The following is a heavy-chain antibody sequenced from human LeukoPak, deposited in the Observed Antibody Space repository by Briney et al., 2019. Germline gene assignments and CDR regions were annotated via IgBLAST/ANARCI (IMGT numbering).Heavy chain of an antibody. V-gene: IGHV1-8*01. J-gene: IGHJ4*02. Sequence: ASVKVSCKASGYTFTSYDFNWVRQATGQRPEWMGWMSPNSGDTGYAQKFLDRVTMTRNTSISTAYMELSSLRSDDTAVYYCARGPPNWGYDYWGPGTLVTVSS. CDR3: ARGPPNWGYDY. D-gene: IGHD7-27*01. CDR2: MSPNSGDT. CDR1: GYTFTSYD.